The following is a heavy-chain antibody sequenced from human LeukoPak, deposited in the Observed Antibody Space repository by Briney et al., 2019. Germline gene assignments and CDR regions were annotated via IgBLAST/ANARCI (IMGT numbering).Heavy chain of an antibody. CDR1: GGSISSGDYY. D-gene: IGHD5-18*01. J-gene: IGHJ5*02. CDR3: ARGRYSYGQGPGKYNWFDP. CDR2: IYYSGST. V-gene: IGHV4-30-4*01. Sequence: PSETLSLTCTVSGGSISSGDYYWSWIRQPPGKGLEWIGYIYYSGSTYYNPSLKSRVTISVDTSKNQFSLKLSSVTAADTAVYYCARGRYSYGQGPGKYNWFDPWGQGTLVTVSS.